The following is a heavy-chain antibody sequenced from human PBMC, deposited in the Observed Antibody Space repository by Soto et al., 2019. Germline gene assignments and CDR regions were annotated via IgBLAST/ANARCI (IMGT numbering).Heavy chain of an antibody. J-gene: IGHJ4*02. Sequence: GGSLRLSCAASGFTFDDYTMHWVRQAPGKGLEWFSLISWDSGYTYYADSVKGRFTISRDNSKNSLYLQMNSLRAEDTAVYYCARSGSWDYDFWSGYSFYFDYWGQGTLVTVAS. D-gene: IGHD3-3*01. CDR2: ISWDSGYT. V-gene: IGHV3-43*01. CDR1: GFTFDDYT. CDR3: ARSGSWDYDFWSGYSFYFDY.